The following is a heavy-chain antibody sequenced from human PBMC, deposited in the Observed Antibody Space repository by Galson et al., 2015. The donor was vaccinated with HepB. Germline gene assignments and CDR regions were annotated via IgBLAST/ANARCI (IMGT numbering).Heavy chain of an antibody. J-gene: IGHJ2*01. Sequence: SLRLSCAASGFTFNNYVMHWVRQAPGKGLEYVSAISSDGGNTYYANSVKGRFTISRDNSKNTLYLQMGSLRAEDMAMYYCARDGETRIVGAKWYFDLWGRGTLVTVSS. CDR3: ARDGETRIVGAKWYFDL. CDR1: GFTFNNYV. V-gene: IGHV3-64*01. CDR2: ISSDGGNT. D-gene: IGHD1-26*01.